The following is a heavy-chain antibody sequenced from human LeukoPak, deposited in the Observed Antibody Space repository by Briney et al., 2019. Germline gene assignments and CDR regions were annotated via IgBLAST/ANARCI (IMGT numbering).Heavy chain of an antibody. CDR2: IYDSEST. CDR1: GGSISSYY. D-gene: IGHD3-22*01. V-gene: IGHV4-59*01. Sequence: SETLSLTCTVSGGSISSYYWSWIRQPPGKGLEWIGYIYDSESTKYNPSLKSRVTISEDTSKNQFSLKLNSVTAADTAVYYCASGYYYDSSGYYRPYAEFQHWGQGTLVTVSS. CDR3: ASGYYYDSSGYYRPYAEFQH. J-gene: IGHJ1*01.